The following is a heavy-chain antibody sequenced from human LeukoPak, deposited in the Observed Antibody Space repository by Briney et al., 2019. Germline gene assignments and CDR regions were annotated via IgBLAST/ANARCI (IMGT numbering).Heavy chain of an antibody. D-gene: IGHD3-3*01. CDR1: GFTFSDYY. Sequence: PGGSLRLSCAASGFTFSDYYMSWIRQAPGKGLEWVSYISSSGSTIYYADSVKGRFTISRDNAKNSLYLQMNSLRAEDTAVYYCARDSFGVVTYYYYMDVWGKGTTVTVFS. CDR2: ISSSGSTI. V-gene: IGHV3-11*01. CDR3: ARDSFGVVTYYYYMDV. J-gene: IGHJ6*03.